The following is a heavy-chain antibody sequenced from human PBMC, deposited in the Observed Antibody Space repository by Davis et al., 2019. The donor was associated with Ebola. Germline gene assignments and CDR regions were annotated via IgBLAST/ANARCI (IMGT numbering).Heavy chain of an antibody. D-gene: IGHD3-3*01. CDR3: AKSGLSFGVVKYHYGMDV. CDR1: GITVSINY. J-gene: IGHJ6*04. Sequence: LSLTCAASGITVSINYMSWVRQAPGKGLEWVSVIFSGGNTYYADSVKGRFTISRDNSKNTLYLQMNSLRAEDTAVYYCAKSGLSFGVVKYHYGMDVWGKGTTVTVSS. V-gene: IGHV3-53*01. CDR2: IFSGGNT.